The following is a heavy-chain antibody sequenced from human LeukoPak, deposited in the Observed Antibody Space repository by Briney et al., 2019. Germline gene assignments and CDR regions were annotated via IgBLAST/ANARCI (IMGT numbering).Heavy chain of an antibody. V-gene: IGHV1-2*02. CDR3: ARGSDYGSGSVLIDY. CDR1: GYTFTGYY. D-gene: IGHD3-10*01. CDR2: INPNSGGT. J-gene: IGHJ4*02. Sequence: ASMKVSCKASGYTFTGYYMHWVRQAPGQGLEWMGWINPNSGGTNYAQKFQGRVTMTRDTSISTAYMELSRLKSDDTAVYYCARGSDYGSGSVLIDYWGQGTLVTVSS.